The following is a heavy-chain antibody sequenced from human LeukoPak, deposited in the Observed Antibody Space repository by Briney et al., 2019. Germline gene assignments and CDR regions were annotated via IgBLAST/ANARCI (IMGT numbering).Heavy chain of an antibody. D-gene: IGHD3-10*01. V-gene: IGHV4-4*02. Sequence: SETLSLTCTVSGDPITKTNWWGWVRQPPGRGLQWVGQIYHGGSTDYNPSLKSRVSISMDKSKNQFSLRLTSVTAADTAVYYCARGRGYYGSAPNNWFDPWGQGTLVTVSS. CDR3: ARGRGYYGSAPNNWFDP. J-gene: IGHJ5*02. CDR1: GDPITKTNW. CDR2: IYHGGST.